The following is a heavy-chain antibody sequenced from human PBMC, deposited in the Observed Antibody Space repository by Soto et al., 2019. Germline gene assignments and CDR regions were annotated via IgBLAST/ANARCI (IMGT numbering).Heavy chain of an antibody. CDR3: ASLSYSSGWQGY. V-gene: IGHV1-18*01. CDR2: ISGYNGNT. D-gene: IGHD6-19*01. Sequence: ASVNVSCKACGYTSSDYTSVKFGITWVRQAPGQGLEWMGWISGYNGNTNYAQNFQGRVTITTDTSTSTAYMELSSLRSEDTAVYYCASLSYSSGWQGYWGQGTLVTVSS. J-gene: IGHJ4*02. CDR1: GYTSSDYTSVKFG.